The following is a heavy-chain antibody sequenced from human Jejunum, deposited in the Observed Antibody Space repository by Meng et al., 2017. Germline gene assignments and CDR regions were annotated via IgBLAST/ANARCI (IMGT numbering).Heavy chain of an antibody. CDR3: ARSHFTTYFHP. V-gene: IGHV4-61*01. CDR1: VCSVNSCSYY. CDR2: MYFSEST. Sequence: QLPYSGPYLVRPSDTLPFTSTISVCSVNSCSYYCSWVRQPPVNGLECIGYMYFSESTTYNSSLKSLVTISVDTSKNHFSLKLTSVPAAHPSRYYRARSHFTTYFHPWGQGTLVTVSS. D-gene: IGHD2/OR15-2a*01. J-gene: IGHJ5*02.